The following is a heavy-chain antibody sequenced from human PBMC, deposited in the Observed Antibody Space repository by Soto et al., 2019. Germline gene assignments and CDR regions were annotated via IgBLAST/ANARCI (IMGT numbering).Heavy chain of an antibody. V-gene: IGHV3-15*01. CDR1: GFTFSNAW. CDR2: IKSKTDGGTT. Sequence: GGSLRLSCAASGFTFSNAWMSWVRQAPGKGLEWVGRIKSKTDGGTTDYAAPVKGRFTISRDDSKNTLYLQMNSLKTEDTAVYYCTTETTYYYDSSGYYVARWGQGTLVTVSS. J-gene: IGHJ4*02. CDR3: TTETTYYYDSSGYYVAR. D-gene: IGHD3-22*01.